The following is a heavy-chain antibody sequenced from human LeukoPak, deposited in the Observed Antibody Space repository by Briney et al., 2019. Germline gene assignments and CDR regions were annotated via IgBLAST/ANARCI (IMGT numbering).Heavy chain of an antibody. CDR2: INHSGST. D-gene: IGHD4-17*01. CDR3: ARESNYGDYTY. J-gene: IGHJ4*02. V-gene: IGHV4-34*01. Sequence: SETLSLTCAVYGGSFSGYYWSWIRQPPGKGLEWIGEINHSGSTNYNPSLKSRVTISVDTSKNQFSLKLSSVTAADTAVYYCARESNYGDYTYWGQGTLVTVSS. CDR1: GGSFSGYY.